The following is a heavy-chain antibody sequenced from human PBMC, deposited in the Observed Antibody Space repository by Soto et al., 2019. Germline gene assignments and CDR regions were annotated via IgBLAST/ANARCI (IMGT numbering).Heavy chain of an antibody. CDR3: ARGRFNYYDSSGYYYVLEDAFDI. V-gene: IGHV3-48*03. Sequence: VQLVESGGGLVQPGGSLRLSCAASGFTFSSYEMNWVRQAPGKGLEWVSYISSSGSTIYYADSVKGRFTISRDNAKNSLYLQMNSLRAEDTAVYYCARGRFNYYDSSGYYYVLEDAFDIWGQGTMVTVSS. CDR2: ISSSGSTI. CDR1: GFTFSSYE. J-gene: IGHJ3*02. D-gene: IGHD3-22*01.